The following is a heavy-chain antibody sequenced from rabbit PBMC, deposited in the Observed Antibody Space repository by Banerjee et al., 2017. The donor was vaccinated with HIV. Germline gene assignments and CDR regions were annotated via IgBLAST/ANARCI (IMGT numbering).Heavy chain of an antibody. CDR2: T. CDR3: VRGDGGYTYSL. Sequence: TYYASWVNGRFTISSHNAQNTLYLQLNSLTAADTATYFCVRGDGGYTYSLWGQGTLVTVS. J-gene: IGHJ4*01. D-gene: IGHD6-1*01. V-gene: IGHV1S8*01.